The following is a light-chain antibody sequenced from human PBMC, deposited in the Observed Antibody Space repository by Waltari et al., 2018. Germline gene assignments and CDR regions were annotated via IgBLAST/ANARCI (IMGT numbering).Light chain of an antibody. Sequence: EVVLTQSPASLSSSPGERVTLSCSASQNLHKYLAWYQQKPGQAPRLLIYEASNRATGIPDRFSGSGSGTDFTLTIDSLEPEDFAVYFCQQRSNWPPLTFGGGTKVEIK. CDR2: EAS. CDR3: QQRSNWPPLT. J-gene: IGKJ4*01. V-gene: IGKV3-11*01. CDR1: QNLHKY.